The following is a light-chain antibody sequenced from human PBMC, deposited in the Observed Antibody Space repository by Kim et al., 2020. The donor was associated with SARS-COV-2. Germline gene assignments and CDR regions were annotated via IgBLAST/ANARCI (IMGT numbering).Light chain of an antibody. Sequence: VAPGERVTLSTSASQLLSGNLAWSHQKTRQAPRLLSYGASARATGTPARFSGSGSGTEFTLTISGLQSEDFAVYYCQQYNTWPPYTFGQGTKLEI. V-gene: IGKV3-15*01. J-gene: IGKJ2*01. CDR2: GAS. CDR1: QLLSGN. CDR3: QQYNTWPPYT.